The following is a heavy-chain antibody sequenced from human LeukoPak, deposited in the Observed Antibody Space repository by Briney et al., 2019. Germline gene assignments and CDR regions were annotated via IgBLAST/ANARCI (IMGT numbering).Heavy chain of an antibody. CDR1: GYTFTTYG. V-gene: IGHV1-69*05. J-gene: IGHJ4*02. D-gene: IGHD4-23*01. Sequence: SVKVSCKASGYTFTTYGISWVRQAPGQGLEWMGRIIPIFGTANYAQKFQGRVTITTDESTSTAYMELSSLRSEDTAVYYCARSAMVVTSGPDYWGQGTLVTVSS. CDR2: IIPIFGTA. CDR3: ARSAMVVTSGPDY.